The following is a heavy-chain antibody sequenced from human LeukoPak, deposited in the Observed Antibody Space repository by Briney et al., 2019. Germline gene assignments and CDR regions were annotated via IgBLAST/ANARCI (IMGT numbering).Heavy chain of an antibody. V-gene: IGHV1-46*01. CDR2: INPSGGST. D-gene: IGHD6-13*01. CDR3: ARGTSIAAADY. J-gene: IGHJ4*02. Sequence: GASVKVSCKASGYAFASYYMHWVRQAPGQGLEWMGIINPSGGSTSYAQKFQGRVTMTRDTSTSTVYMELSSLRSEDTAVYYCARGTSIAAADYWGQGTLVTASS. CDR1: GYAFASYY.